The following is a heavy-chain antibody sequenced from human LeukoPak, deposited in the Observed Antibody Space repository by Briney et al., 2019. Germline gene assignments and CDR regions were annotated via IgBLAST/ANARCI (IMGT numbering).Heavy chain of an antibody. CDR3: ARESGTTLYRGAFDP. J-gene: IGHJ5*02. CDR2: ISYDGSNK. V-gene: IGHV3-30*04. Sequence: PGRSLRLSCAASGFTFSSYAMHWVRQAPGKGLEWVAVISYDGSNKYYADSVKGRFTISRDNSKNSLYLQMNSLRAEDTAVYYCARESGTTLYRGAFDPWGQGTLVTVSS. D-gene: IGHD1-1*01. CDR1: GFTFSSYA.